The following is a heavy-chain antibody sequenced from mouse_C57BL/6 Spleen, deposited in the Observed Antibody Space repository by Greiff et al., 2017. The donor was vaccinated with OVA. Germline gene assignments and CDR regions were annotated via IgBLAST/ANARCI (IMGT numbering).Heavy chain of an antibody. Sequence: QVQLQQPGAELVKPGASVKMSCKASGYTFTSYWITWVKQRPGQGLEWIGDIYPGSGSTNYNEKFKSKATLTVDTSSSTAYMQLSSLTSEDSAVYYCARDGSSYGYAMDYWGQGTSVTVSS. CDR2: IYPGSGST. J-gene: IGHJ4*01. CDR3: ARDGSSYGYAMDY. V-gene: IGHV1-55*01. D-gene: IGHD1-1*01. CDR1: GYTFTSYW.